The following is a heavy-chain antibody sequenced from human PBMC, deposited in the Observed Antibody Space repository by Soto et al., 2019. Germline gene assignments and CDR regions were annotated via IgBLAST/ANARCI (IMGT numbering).Heavy chain of an antibody. D-gene: IGHD3-10*01. J-gene: IGHJ6*02. CDR1: GYTFTGYY. CDR3: ARTTMVRGVSPCYYGMDV. CDR2: INLNSGGT. V-gene: IGHV1-2*02. Sequence: ASVKVSCKASGYTFTGYYMHWVRQAPGQGLEWMGWINLNSGGTNYAQKFQGRVTMTRDTSISTAYMELSRLRSDDTAVYYCARTTMVRGVSPCYYGMDVWGQGTTVTVSS.